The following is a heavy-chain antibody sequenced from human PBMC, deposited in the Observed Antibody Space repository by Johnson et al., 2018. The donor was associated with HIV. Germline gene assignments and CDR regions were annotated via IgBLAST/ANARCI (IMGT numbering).Heavy chain of an antibody. CDR1: GFTFSNYA. CDR3: ARDFGLFLGKDDACDI. V-gene: IGHV3-30*04. Sequence: QVQLVESGGGVVQPGRSLRLSCAASGFTFSNYAMHWVRQAPGKGLEWVAVISYDGNNKYYADSLKGRFTISRDNSKNTLYLQMNSLRAEDTAVYYCARDFGLFLGKDDACDIWGQGTMVTVSS. J-gene: IGHJ3*02. D-gene: IGHD7-27*01. CDR2: ISYDGNNK.